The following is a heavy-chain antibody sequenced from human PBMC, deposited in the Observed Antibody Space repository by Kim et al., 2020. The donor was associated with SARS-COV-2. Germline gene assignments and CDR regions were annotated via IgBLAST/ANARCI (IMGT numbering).Heavy chain of an antibody. CDR3: ATNLAAAGVV. J-gene: IGHJ4*02. V-gene: IGHV3-66*01. CDR1: GFTVSSNY. D-gene: IGHD6-13*01. Sequence: GGSLRLSCAASGFTVSSNYMSWLRQAPGKGLEWLSVIYSGDKTYYVESVKRRLTISRDNSKNTLYLQMSSLRVEDTAVYYCATNLAAAGVVWGQGTLVTV. CDR2: IYSGDKT.